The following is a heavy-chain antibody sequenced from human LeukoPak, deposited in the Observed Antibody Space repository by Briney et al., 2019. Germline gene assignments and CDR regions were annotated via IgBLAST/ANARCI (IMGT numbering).Heavy chain of an antibody. D-gene: IGHD3-22*01. CDR3: ATGKIMFYYDSTGYKRSATRTTPNY. CDR1: GYTFTGYY. Sequence: ASVKVSCKASGYTFTGYYMHWVRQAPGQGLEWMGWINPNSGGTNYAQKFQGRVTMAEDTSTATAYMELSSLTSEDTAVYFCATGKIMFYYDSTGYKRSATRTTPNYWGQGTLVTVSS. CDR2: INPNSGGT. J-gene: IGHJ4*02. V-gene: IGHV1-2*02.